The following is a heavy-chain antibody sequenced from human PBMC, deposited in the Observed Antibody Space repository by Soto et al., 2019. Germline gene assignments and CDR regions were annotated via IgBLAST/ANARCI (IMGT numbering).Heavy chain of an antibody. J-gene: IGHJ4*02. CDR3: ARGAGRQLVHFKRTNDY. CDR2: MNPNSGNT. V-gene: IGHV1-8*01. Sequence: ASVKVSCKASGYTFTSYDINWVRQATGQGLEWMGWMNPNSGNTGYAQKFQGRVTMTRNTSISTAYMELSSLRSEDTAVYYCARGAGRQLVHFKRTNDYWGQGTLVTVSS. CDR1: GYTFTSYD. D-gene: IGHD6-6*01.